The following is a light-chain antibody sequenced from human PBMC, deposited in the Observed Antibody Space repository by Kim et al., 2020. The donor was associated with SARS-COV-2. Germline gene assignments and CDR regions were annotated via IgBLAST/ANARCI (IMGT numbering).Light chain of an antibody. J-gene: IGKJ5*01. CDR1: QGISSD. CDR2: ATS. CDR3: QQLNSYPIT. Sequence: IQLTQSPSSLSASVGDRVTITCRASQGISSDFAWYQQKAGKAPKLLIYATSSLQSGVPSRFSGSGSGTDFTLTISSLQPEDFATYFCQQLNSYPITFVQGTRLEIK. V-gene: IGKV1-9*01.